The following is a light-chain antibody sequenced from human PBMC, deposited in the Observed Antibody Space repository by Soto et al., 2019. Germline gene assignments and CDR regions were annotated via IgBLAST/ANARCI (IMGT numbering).Light chain of an antibody. CDR2: DAS. Sequence: DIQMTQSPSSLSASLGDRVTITCQASQDIRNYLNWYQQKPGKAPKLLIYDASNLETGVPSRFSGSGSGTDFTFTISSLQPEDIETYYCQQYDNHPITFGQGTRLEIK. CDR1: QDIRNY. V-gene: IGKV1-33*01. J-gene: IGKJ5*01. CDR3: QQYDNHPIT.